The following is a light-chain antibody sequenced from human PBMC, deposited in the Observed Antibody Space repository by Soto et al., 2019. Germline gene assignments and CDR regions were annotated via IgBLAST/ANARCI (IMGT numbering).Light chain of an antibody. J-gene: IGKJ3*01. Sequence: DIQMTQSPSSLSASVGDTVTITFRASQGISNSLAWFQQKPGRVPQFLIYAASTLQPGVPPRFSGSGSGTDFTLTISSPQPEDVATDYCQNYNSAPLTFGPGTRVEIK. V-gene: IGKV1-27*01. CDR2: AAS. CDR3: QNYNSAPLT. CDR1: QGISNS.